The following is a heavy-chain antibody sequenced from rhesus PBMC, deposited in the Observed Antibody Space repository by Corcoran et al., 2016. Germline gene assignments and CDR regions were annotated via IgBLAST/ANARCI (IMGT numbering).Heavy chain of an antibody. Sequence: QVQLQESGPGLVKPSETLSLTCAVSGYSISSGYYWSWIRQPPGKGLEWIGYITYRGRTSSNPSRKSRVTISRDTSKNQFSLKLSSVTAADTAVYYCARDSGYCTGSGCYAGYGLDSWGQGVVVTVSS. CDR3: ARDSGYCTGSGCYAGYGLDS. J-gene: IGHJ6*01. V-gene: IGHV4-122*02. CDR2: ITYRGRT. D-gene: IGHD2-21*01. CDR1: GYSISSGYY.